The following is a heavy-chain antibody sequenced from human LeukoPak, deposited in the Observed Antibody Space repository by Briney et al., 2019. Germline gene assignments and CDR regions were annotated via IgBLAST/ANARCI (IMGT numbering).Heavy chain of an antibody. CDR3: ARVAGLLWFGELLTPRWFDP. CDR1: GGSFSGYY. D-gene: IGHD3-10*01. CDR2: INHSGST. V-gene: IGHV4-34*01. J-gene: IGHJ5*02. Sequence: PETLSLTCAVYGGSFSGYYWSWIRQPPGKGLEWIGEINHSGSTNYNPSLKSRVTISVDTSKNQFSLKLSSVTAADTAVYYCARVAGLLWFGELLTPRWFDPWGQGTLVTVSS.